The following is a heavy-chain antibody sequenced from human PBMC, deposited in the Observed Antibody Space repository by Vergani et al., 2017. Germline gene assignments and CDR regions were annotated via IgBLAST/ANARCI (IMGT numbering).Heavy chain of an antibody. CDR3: AKEVGGYGSGGTCYPGY. Sequence: QVKLVESGGGVVQPGGSLRLSCAASGFTFNSYGMHWVRQATGKGLEWVASIRSDESRRYYGDSMEGPFTISRDNSKNTLYLQMNSLRPEDTAVYYCAKEVGGYGSGGTCYPGYWGPGTLVIV. CDR2: IRSDESRR. CDR1: GFTFNSYG. V-gene: IGHV3-30*02. D-gene: IGHD2-15*01. J-gene: IGHJ1*01.